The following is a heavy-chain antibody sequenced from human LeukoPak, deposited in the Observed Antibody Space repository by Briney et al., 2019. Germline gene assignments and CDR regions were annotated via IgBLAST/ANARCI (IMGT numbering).Heavy chain of an antibody. CDR3: ARGDSHHDY. D-gene: IGHD5-18*01. J-gene: IGHJ4*02. Sequence: ASVKVSCKASGYTLTSYYMHWVRQAPGQGLEWMGIINPSGGSTSYAQKFQGRVTMTGDTSTNTVYMELSSLRSEDAAVYYCARGDSHHDYWGQGTLVTVSS. CDR2: INPSGGST. CDR1: GYTLTSYY. V-gene: IGHV1-46*01.